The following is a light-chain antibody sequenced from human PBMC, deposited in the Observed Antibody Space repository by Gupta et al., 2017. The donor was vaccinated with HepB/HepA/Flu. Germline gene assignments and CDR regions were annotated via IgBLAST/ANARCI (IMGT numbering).Light chain of an antibody. Sequence: SYVLTQPPSASVAPGETARLTCGGNNIEAKSVHWYQLKPGQAPAAVVYDDSDRPSGIPDRFSGSTSGNTATLTISRVEAEDEADYYCQVWDSTTDLVVFGGGTKVIVL. V-gene: IGLV3-21*02. CDR3: QVWDSTTDLVV. CDR1: NIEAKS. J-gene: IGLJ2*01. CDR2: DDS.